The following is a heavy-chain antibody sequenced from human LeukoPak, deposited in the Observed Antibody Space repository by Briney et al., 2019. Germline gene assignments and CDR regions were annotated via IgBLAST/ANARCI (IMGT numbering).Heavy chain of an antibody. Sequence: GGSLRLSCAASGFTLSNHDMHWVRQATGKGLEWVSGIGTAGDTYYPGSVKGRFTISRENAKNSLYLQMNNLRAGDTAVYYCARALTVRGELNFDYWGQGTLVTVSS. CDR2: IGTAGDT. V-gene: IGHV3-13*04. CDR1: GFTLSNHD. D-gene: IGHD3-10*01. CDR3: ARALTVRGELNFDY. J-gene: IGHJ4*02.